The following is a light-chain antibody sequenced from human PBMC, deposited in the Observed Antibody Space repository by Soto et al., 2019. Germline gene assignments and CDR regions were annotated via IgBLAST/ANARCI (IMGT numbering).Light chain of an antibody. CDR2: DVS. CDR3: CSYVGRNTYV. J-gene: IGLJ1*01. Sequence: QSALTQPRSASGSPGQSITISCTGTSSDVGGYNYVSWYQQHPGKAPKLIIFDVSKRPSGVPNRFSGSKSGNTASLTISGLRAEDEADYYCCSYVGRNTYVFGTGTKLTVL. V-gene: IGLV2-11*01. CDR1: SSDVGGYNY.